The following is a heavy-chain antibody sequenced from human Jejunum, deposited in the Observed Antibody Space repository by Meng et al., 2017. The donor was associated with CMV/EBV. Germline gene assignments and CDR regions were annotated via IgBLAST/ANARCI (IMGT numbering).Heavy chain of an antibody. CDR3: THGPTRIEPFDY. V-gene: IGHV2-5*02. CDR2: IHWDGDE. D-gene: IGHD5-24*01. J-gene: IGHJ4*02. Sequence: QITLKESGPTLVKPTQTLTLTCTFSGFSFSTGGASVGWIRQPPGKALEWLARIHWDGDEGYSPSLKSRLTITKDSSKNQAVLTMTNMDPMDTATYYCTHGPTRIEPFDYWGQGILVTVSS. CDR1: GFSFSTGGAS.